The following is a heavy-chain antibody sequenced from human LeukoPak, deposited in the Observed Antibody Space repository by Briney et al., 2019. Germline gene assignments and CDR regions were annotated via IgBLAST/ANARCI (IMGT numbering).Heavy chain of an antibody. V-gene: IGHV1-8*01. D-gene: IGHD3-10*01. J-gene: IGHJ3*02. Sequence: ASVKVSCKASGYTFTSYDINWVRQATGQGLEWMGWMNPNSGNTGYAQKFQGRVTMTRNTSISTAYMELSSLRSEDTAVYYCARYGSGSSYMGHAFDIWGQGTMVTVSS. CDR3: ARYGSGSSYMGHAFDI. CDR2: MNPNSGNT. CDR1: GYTFTSYD.